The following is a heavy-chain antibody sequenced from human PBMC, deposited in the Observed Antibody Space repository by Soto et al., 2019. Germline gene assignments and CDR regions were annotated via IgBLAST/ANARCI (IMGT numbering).Heavy chain of an antibody. CDR1: GFTVSSHA. V-gene: IGHV3-23*01. CDR2: ISGSGDGT. CDR3: TKSRRSILMVYGFGGMDV. D-gene: IGHD2-8*01. Sequence: EVQLLESGGGVVQRGGSLRLSCAASGFTVSSHAMSWVRQAPGKGLEWVSSISGSGDGTYYGDSVKGRFTISRDSSSSTLYLRMNNLRGEDTAVYFCTKSRRSILMVYGFGGMDVWGQGTTVTVSS. J-gene: IGHJ6*02.